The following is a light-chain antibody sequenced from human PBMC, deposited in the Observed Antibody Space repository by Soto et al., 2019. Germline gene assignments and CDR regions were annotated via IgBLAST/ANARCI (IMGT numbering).Light chain of an antibody. CDR3: SSYTSSITPYV. CDR1: ITDIGAYNY. V-gene: IGLV2-14*01. CDR2: GVS. Sequence: QSALTQPASVSGSPGQSITISCTGTITDIGAYNYVSLYQQHPGKAPKLLIYGVSSRPSGVSNRFSGSKSGNAAYLTISGLQADDEAEYYCSSYTSSITPYVFGTGTKVTVL. J-gene: IGLJ1*01.